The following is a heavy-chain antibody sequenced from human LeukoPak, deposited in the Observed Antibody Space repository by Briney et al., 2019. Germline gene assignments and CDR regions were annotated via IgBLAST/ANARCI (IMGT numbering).Heavy chain of an antibody. CDR2: IYPGDSDT. J-gene: IGHJ4*02. Sequence: GESLKISCEGSGYTFTSYWIGWVRRMPGKGLEWMGIIYPGDSDTRYSPSFQGQVTISADKSISTAYLQWSSLKASDTAMYYCASLSTSTHFYFDYWGQGTLVTVSS. CDR1: GYTFTSYW. CDR3: ASLSTSTHFYFDY. V-gene: IGHV5-51*01. D-gene: IGHD2-2*01.